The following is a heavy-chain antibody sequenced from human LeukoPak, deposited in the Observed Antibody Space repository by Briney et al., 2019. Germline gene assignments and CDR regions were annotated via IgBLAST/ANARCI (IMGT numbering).Heavy chain of an antibody. CDR1: GVSIGSYF. J-gene: IGHJ4*02. CDR2: LHYSGGT. D-gene: IGHD7-27*01. V-gene: IGHV4-59*01. Sequence: PSETLSLTCTVSGVSIGSYFWSWIRQSPGKGLQWIGYLHYSGGTTYDPSLKSRVTISGDTSKNQFSLKLTSVTAADTAMYFCARDVWGHDYWGQGILVTVSS. CDR3: ARDVWGHDY.